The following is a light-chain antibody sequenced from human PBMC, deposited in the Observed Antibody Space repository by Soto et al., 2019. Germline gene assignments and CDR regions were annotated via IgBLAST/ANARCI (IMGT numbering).Light chain of an antibody. CDR3: QQNSRSPPFT. CDR1: QSVSSNL. V-gene: IGKV3-20*01. CDR2: GAS. J-gene: IGKJ2*01. Sequence: EILLTQSPGTLSLSPGDRATLSCRASQSVSSNLIAWYQQNPGRAPSLLISGASSSATGIPDSFSGSGFGTDFPLTISRLEPEDFAVYFCQQNSRSPPFTFGQGTKVEIK.